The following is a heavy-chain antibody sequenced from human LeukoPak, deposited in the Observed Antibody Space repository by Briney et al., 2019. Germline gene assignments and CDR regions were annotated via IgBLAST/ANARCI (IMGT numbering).Heavy chain of an antibody. CDR2: INHSGST. V-gene: IGHV4-34*01. Sequence: SETLSLTCAVYGGSFSGYYWSWIRQPPGKGLEWIGEINHSGSTNYNPSLKSRVTISVDTSKNQFSLKLSSVTAADTAVYYCARVTRSFDYWGQGTLVTVSS. J-gene: IGHJ4*02. CDR3: ARVTRSFDY. CDR1: GGSFSGYY.